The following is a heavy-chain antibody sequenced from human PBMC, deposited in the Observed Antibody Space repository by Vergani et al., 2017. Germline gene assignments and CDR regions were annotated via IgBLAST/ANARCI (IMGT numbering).Heavy chain of an antibody. D-gene: IGHD3-10*01. CDR1: GFTFSSYG. CDR3: ARDGYGSGSYDY. CDR2: IWYDGSNK. J-gene: IGHJ4*02. Sequence: QVQLVESGGGVVQPGRSLRLSCAASGFTFSSYGMHWVRQAPGKGLEWVAVIWYDGSNKYYADSVKGRFTISGDNSKTTLYLHMNSLRAEDTAVYYCARDGYGSGSYDYWGQGTLVTVSS. V-gene: IGHV3-33*01.